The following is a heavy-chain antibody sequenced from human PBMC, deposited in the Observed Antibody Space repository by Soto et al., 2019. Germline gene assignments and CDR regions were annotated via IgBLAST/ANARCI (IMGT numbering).Heavy chain of an antibody. CDR1: GGSITSGGSY. CDR2: IYYSGST. J-gene: IGHJ4*02. D-gene: IGHD1-26*01. CDR3: ATLSGYFNY. Sequence: SETLSLTCTVPGGSITSGGSYWSWIRQHPGKGLEWIGYIYYSGSTYYNPSLRSRLTISVDTSRNQFSLKLTSVTAADTAVYYCATLSGYFNYWGQGTLVTVSS. V-gene: IGHV4-31*03.